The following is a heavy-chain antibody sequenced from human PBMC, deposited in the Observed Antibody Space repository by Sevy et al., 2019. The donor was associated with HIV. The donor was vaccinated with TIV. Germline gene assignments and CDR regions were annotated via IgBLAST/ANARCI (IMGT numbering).Heavy chain of an antibody. CDR3: ARRYSSSWQYYYYYYMDV. V-gene: IGHV3-11*04. J-gene: IGHJ6*03. D-gene: IGHD6-13*01. CDR2: ISSSGSTI. Sequence: GGSLRLSCAASGFTFSDYYMSWIRQAPGKGLEWVSYISSSGSTIYYADSVKGRFTISRDNAKNSLYLQMNSLRAEDTAVYYCARRYSSSWQYYYYYYMDVWGKGTTVTVSS. CDR1: GFTFSDYY.